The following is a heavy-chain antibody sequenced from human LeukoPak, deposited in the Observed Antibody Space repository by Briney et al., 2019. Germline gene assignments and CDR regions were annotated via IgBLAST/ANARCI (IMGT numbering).Heavy chain of an antibody. CDR2: IYQSGST. CDR3: ASNTGTVFDY. CDR1: GYSISSGYY. V-gene: IGHV4-38-2*02. D-gene: IGHD7-27*01. Sequence: SETLSLTCTVSGYSISSGYYWGWIRQPPGKGLEWIGSIYQSGSTYYNPSLKSRVTISVDTSKNQFSLKLSSVTAADTAVYYCASNTGTVFDYWGQGALVTVSS. J-gene: IGHJ4*02.